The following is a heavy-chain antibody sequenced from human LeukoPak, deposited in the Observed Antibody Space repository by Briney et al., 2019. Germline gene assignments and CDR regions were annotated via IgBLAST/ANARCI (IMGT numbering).Heavy chain of an antibody. J-gene: IGHJ5*02. Sequence: GGSLRLSCAPSGFTVSSNYMSWVRQAPGKGLEWVSVIYSGGSTYYADSVKGRFTISRDNSKNTLYLQMNSLRAEDTAVYYCARDYYDSSGPNWFDPWGQGTLVTVSS. CDR1: GFTVSSNY. D-gene: IGHD3-22*01. V-gene: IGHV3-53*01. CDR3: ARDYYDSSGPNWFDP. CDR2: IYSGGST.